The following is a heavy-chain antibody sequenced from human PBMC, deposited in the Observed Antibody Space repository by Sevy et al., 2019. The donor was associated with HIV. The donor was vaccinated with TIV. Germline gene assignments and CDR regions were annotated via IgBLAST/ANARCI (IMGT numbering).Heavy chain of an antibody. CDR2: ISGPGGTT. Sequence: GGSLRLSCAASGFTFSSYALSWVRQAPGKGLEWVSSISGPGGTTYYADSVKGRFTNSRDNSKNTLKLQMNSLSADDSALYYCAKGDEPTPEYGGYVPNAFDIWGQGTRVTVSS. J-gene: IGHJ3*02. CDR3: AKGDEPTPEYGGYVPNAFDI. CDR1: GFTFSSYA. D-gene: IGHD4-17*01. V-gene: IGHV3-23*01.